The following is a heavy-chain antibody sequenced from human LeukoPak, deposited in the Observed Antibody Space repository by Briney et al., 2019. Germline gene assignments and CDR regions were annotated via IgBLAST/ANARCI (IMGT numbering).Heavy chain of an antibody. CDR1: GYTFTSYG. V-gene: IGHV1-18*01. D-gene: IGHD6-13*01. CDR2: ISAYNGNT. J-gene: IGHJ5*02. CDR3: ARGLSSSSWYRREYNWFDP. Sequence: RASVKVSCKASGYTFTSYGISWVRQAPGQGLEWMGWISAYNGNTNYAQKLQGRVTMTTDTSTSTAYMELRSLRSDDTAVYYCARGLSSSSWYRREYNWFDPWGQGTLVTVSS.